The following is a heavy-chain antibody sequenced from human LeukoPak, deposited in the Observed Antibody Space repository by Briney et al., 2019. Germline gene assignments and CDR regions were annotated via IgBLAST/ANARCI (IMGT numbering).Heavy chain of an antibody. CDR1: GYTLTELS. CDR2: FDPEDGET. D-gene: IGHD3-9*01. J-gene: IGHJ4*02. CDR3: AMLGTYDILTGSLDY. V-gene: IGHV1-24*01. Sequence: ASVKVSCKVSGYTLTELSMHWVRQAPGKGLEWMGGFDPEDGETIYAQKFQGRVTMTEDTSTDTAYMELSSLRSEDTAVYYCAMLGTYDILTGSLDYWGQGTLVTVSS.